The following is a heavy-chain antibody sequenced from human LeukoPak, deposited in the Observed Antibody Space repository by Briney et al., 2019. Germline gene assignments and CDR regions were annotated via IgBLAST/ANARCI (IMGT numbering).Heavy chain of an antibody. Sequence: GGSLRLSCAASGFTFSSYSMNWVRQAPGKGLEWVSSISSSSSYIYYADSVKGRFTISRDNAKNSLYLQMNSLRAEDTAVYYCARPHGYCSGGSCYSSGAFDIWGQGTMVTVSS. CDR1: GFTFSSYS. CDR2: ISSSSSYI. CDR3: ARPHGYCSGGSCYSSGAFDI. D-gene: IGHD2-15*01. V-gene: IGHV3-21*01. J-gene: IGHJ3*02.